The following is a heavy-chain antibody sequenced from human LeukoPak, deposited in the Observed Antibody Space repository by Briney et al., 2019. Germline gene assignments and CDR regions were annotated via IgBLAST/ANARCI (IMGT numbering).Heavy chain of an antibody. D-gene: IGHD1-7*01. CDR2: IYYSGST. CDR3: ARGPYNWNYSNWFDP. Sequence: SETLSLTCTVSGGSISSYYWNWIRQPPGKGLEWIGYIYYSGSTNYNPSLKSRVTISVDTSKNQFSLKLSSVTAADTAVYYWARGPYNWNYSNWFDPWGQGTLVTVSS. CDR1: GGSISSYY. V-gene: IGHV4-59*12. J-gene: IGHJ5*02.